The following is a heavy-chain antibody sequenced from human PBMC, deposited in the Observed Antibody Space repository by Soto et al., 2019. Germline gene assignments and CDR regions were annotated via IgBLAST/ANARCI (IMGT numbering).Heavy chain of an antibody. CDR3: AKAVHYYYYYDMDV. CDR2: ISYDGSNK. CDR1: GFTFSSYG. Sequence: PGGSLRLSCAASGFTFSSYGMHWVRQAPGKGLEWVAVISYDGSNKYYADSVKGRFTISRDNSKNTLYLQMNSLRAEDTAVYYCAKAVHYYYYYDMDVWGKGTTVTVSS. V-gene: IGHV3-30*18. D-gene: IGHD3-10*02. J-gene: IGHJ6*04.